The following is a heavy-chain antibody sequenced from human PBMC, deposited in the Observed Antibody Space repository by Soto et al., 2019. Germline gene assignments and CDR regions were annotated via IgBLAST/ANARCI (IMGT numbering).Heavy chain of an antibody. CDR1: GGSISSYY. D-gene: IGHD1-1*01. CDR2: IYYSGTT. J-gene: IGHJ4*02. V-gene: IGHV4-59*08. CDR3: ARGTSALEFDY. Sequence: QVQLQESGPGLVKPSETLSLTCTVSGGSISSYYWSWIRQPPGKGLEWIGFIYYSGTTNYNPSLKSRVTISVDTSRNQCSLKVTSVTAADTAVYYCARGTSALEFDYWGQGTLVTVSS.